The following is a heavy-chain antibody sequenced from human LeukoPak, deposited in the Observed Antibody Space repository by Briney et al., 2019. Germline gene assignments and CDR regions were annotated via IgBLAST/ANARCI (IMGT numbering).Heavy chain of an antibody. D-gene: IGHD3-10*01. V-gene: IGHV4-59*01. CDR1: GGSISSYY. Sequence: PSETLSLTCTVSGGSISSYYWSWIRQPPGKGLEWIGYIYYSGSTNYNPSLKSRVTISVDTSKNQFSLKLSSVTAADTAVYYCARGNLPLLWFGESDYYYYMDVWGKGTTVTVSS. CDR2: IYYSGST. J-gene: IGHJ6*03. CDR3: ARGNLPLLWFGESDYYYYMDV.